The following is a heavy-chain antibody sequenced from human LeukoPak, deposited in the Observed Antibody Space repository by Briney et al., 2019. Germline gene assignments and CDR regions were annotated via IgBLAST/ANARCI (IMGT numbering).Heavy chain of an antibody. J-gene: IGHJ4*02. CDR2: INHSGST. CDR1: GGSFSGYY. D-gene: IGHD1-26*01. CDR3: ARVLSGSYPFDY. Sequence: SETLSLICAVDGGSFSGYYWSWIRQAPGKGLEWIGEINHSGSTNYNPSLKSRVTISVDTSKNQFSLKLSSVTAADTAVYYCARVLSGSYPFDYWGQGTLVTVSS. V-gene: IGHV4-34*01.